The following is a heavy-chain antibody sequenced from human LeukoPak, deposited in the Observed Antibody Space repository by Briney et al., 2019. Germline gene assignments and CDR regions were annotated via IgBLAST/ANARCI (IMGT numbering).Heavy chain of an antibody. CDR2: ISGRGTTI. J-gene: IGHJ5*02. CDR3: ARGDLDIVVVPAPDNWFDP. Sequence: GGSLRLSCAASGFTFSSYEMNWVRQAPGKGLEWVSYISGRGTTIYYADSVKGRFTISRDNAKNSLYLQMNSLRAEDTAVYYCARGDLDIVVVPAPDNWFDPWGQGTLVTVSS. CDR1: GFTFSSYE. V-gene: IGHV3-48*03. D-gene: IGHD2-2*03.